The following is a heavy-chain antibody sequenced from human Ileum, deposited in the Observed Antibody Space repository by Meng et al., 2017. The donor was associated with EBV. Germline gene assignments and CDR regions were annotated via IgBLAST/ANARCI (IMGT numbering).Heavy chain of an antibody. V-gene: IGHV4-4*02. CDR1: GGSISSSNW. J-gene: IGHJ4*02. D-gene: IGHD6-13*01. CDR3: AREVAAAGGFDY. CDR2: IYHSGST. Sequence: QLPCPVLVKSVGSLSPTCAVSGGSISSSNWWSWVRQPPGKGLEWIGEIYHSGSTNYNPSLKSRVTISVDKSKNQFSLKLSSVTAADTAVYYCAREVAAAGGFDYWGQGTLVTVSS.